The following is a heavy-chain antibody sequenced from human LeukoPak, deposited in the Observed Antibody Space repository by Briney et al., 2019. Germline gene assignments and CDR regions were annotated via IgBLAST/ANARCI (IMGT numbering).Heavy chain of an antibody. J-gene: IGHJ4*02. Sequence: SETLSLTCTVSGGSISSYYWSWVRQPPGKGLEWIGYIYYSGSTNYNPSLKSRVTISVDTSKNQFSLKLSSVTAADTAVYYCARLLHGSGYYREFDYWGQGTLVTVSS. CDR2: IYYSGST. CDR1: GGSISSYY. CDR3: ARLLHGSGYYREFDY. V-gene: IGHV4-59*01. D-gene: IGHD3-3*01.